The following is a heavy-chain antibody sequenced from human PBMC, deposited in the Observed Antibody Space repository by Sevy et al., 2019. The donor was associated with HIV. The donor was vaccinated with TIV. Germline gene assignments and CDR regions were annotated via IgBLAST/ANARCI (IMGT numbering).Heavy chain of an antibody. J-gene: IGHJ4*02. CDR1: GGSSSSYY. CDR2: IYYSGST. D-gene: IGHD6-13*01. CDR3: ARGDSSIWYLGYYFDY. Sequence: SETLSLTCTVSGGSSSSYYWSWIRQPPGKGLECIGYIYYSGSTNYNPSLKSRVTISVDTSKNQFSLKLSSVTAADTAVYYCARGDSSIWYLGYYFDYWGQGTLVTVSS. V-gene: IGHV4-59*01.